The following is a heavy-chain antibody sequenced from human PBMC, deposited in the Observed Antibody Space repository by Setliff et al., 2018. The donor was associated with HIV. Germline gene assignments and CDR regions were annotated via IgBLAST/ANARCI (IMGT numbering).Heavy chain of an antibody. CDR1: GDSVSSNSAA. V-gene: IGHV6-1*01. CDR2: TYYRSKWYN. D-gene: IGHD3-10*01. CDR3: ARSAGLLWFGELLYDY. J-gene: IGHJ4*02. Sequence: PSQTLSLTCVISGDSVSSNSAAWNWIRQSPSRGLEWLGRTYYRSKWYNDYAVSVKSRITINPDTSKNQFSLQLNSVTPEDTAVYYCARSAGLLWFGELLYDYWGQGTLVTV.